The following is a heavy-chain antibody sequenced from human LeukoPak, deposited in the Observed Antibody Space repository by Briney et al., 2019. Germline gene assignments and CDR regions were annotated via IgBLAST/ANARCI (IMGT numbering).Heavy chain of an antibody. Sequence: GGSLRLSRAASGFTFSSYWMSWVRQAPGKGLEWVANIKQDGSEKYYVDSVKGRFTISRDNAKNSLYLQMNSLRAEDTAVYYCARVRGGQWLVPGGYYYYYGMDVRGQGTTGTVS. CDR3: ARVRGGQWLVPGGYYYYYGMDV. CDR1: GFTFSSYW. J-gene: IGHJ6*01. CDR2: IKQDGSEK. V-gene: IGHV3-7*01. D-gene: IGHD6-19*01.